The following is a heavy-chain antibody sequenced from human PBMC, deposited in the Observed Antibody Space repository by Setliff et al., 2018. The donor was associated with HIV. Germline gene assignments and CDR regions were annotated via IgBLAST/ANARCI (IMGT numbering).Heavy chain of an antibody. CDR2: INTNTGNP. D-gene: IGHD3-3*01. J-gene: IGHJ4*02. CDR3: ARGQIGDFWYYFDY. V-gene: IGHV7-4-1*02. Sequence: GASVKVSCKASGYTFSTYGISWVRQAPGQGLEWMGWINTNTGNPMYAQGFTGRFVFSLDTSVSTAYLQISSLKAEDTAVYYCARGQIGDFWYYFDYWGQGTQVTVSS. CDR1: GYTFSTYG.